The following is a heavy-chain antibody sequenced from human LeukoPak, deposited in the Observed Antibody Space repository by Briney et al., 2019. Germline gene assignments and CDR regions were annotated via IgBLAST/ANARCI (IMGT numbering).Heavy chain of an antibody. J-gene: IGHJ5*02. CDR3: ARDIPLYMNHYCSGGSCGWFDP. D-gene: IGHD2-15*01. V-gene: IGHV3-21*01. Sequence: PGGSLRPSCAASGFTFSRYSMNWVRQAPGKGLEWVSSISISSNYIYYADSVKGRFTISRDNAKNSLYLQVNSLRAEDTAVYYCARDIPLYMNHYCSGGSCGWFDPWGQGTLVTVSS. CDR2: ISISSNYI. CDR1: GFTFSRYS.